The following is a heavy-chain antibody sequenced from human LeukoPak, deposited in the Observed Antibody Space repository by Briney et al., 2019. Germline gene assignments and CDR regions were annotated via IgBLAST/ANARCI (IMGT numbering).Heavy chain of an antibody. V-gene: IGHV3-33*01. CDR2: IWYDGSNK. CDR1: GFSFSNYD. J-gene: IGHJ6*02. Sequence: SGGSLRLSCAASGFSFSNYDMHWVRQAPGKGLEWVPIIWYDGSNKYYGDSVKGRFTISRDNSKNTLYLQMNSLRAEDTAMYYCPTMDVWGQGTTVTVSS. CDR3: PTMDV.